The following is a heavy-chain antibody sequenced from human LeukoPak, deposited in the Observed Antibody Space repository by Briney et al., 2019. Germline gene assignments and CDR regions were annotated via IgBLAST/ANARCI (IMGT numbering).Heavy chain of an antibody. CDR3: ARLSSGSDYYYYYMDV. D-gene: IGHD3-10*01. CDR2: IYYSGST. J-gene: IGHJ6*03. Sequence: SETLSLTCTVSGGSISSGDYYWSWIRQPPGKGREWIGYIYYSGSTYYNPSLKSRVTISVDTSKNQFSLKLSSVTAADTAVYYCARLSSGSDYYYYYMDVWGKGTTVTVSS. CDR1: GGSISSGDYY. V-gene: IGHV4-30-4*08.